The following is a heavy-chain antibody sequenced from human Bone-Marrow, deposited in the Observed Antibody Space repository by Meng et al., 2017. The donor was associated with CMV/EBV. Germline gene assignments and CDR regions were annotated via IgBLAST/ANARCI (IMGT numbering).Heavy chain of an antibody. D-gene: IGHD2-2*01. V-gene: IGHV3-73*01. CDR3: KVVVVVPAADTPYGMDV. CDR2: IRSKANSYAT. CDR1: GFTFSGSA. Sequence: GGPLRLSCAASGFTFSGSAMHWVRQASGKGLEWVGRIRSKANSYATAYAASVKGRFTISRDDSKNTAYLQMNSLKTEDTAVYYCKVVVVVPAADTPYGMDVWGQGTTVTVSS. J-gene: IGHJ6*02.